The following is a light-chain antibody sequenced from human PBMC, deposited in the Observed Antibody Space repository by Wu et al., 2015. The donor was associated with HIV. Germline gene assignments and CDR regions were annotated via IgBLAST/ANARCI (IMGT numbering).Light chain of an antibody. CDR2: DAS. CDR1: QSVSSY. CDR3: QQYGSSP. J-gene: IGKJ3*01. Sequence: EIVMTQSPATLSVSPGERATLSCRASQSVSSYLAWYQQKSGQAPRLLIYDASNRATGIPARFSGSGSGTEFTLTISSLDPEDFAVYYCQQYGSSPFGPGTKVDIK. V-gene: IGKV3-11*01.